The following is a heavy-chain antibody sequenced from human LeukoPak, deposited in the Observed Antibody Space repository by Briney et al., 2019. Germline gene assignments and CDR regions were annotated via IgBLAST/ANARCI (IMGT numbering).Heavy chain of an antibody. V-gene: IGHV4-39*01. CDR3: ARQRAARLPYYYYYYMDV. CDR2: IYYSGST. D-gene: IGHD6-6*01. Sequence: PSETLSLTCAVSDGSISSSTYVWGWIRQPPGKGLEWIGSIYYSGSTYYNPSLKSRITISVDTSKNHFSLRLSSVTAADTAVYYCARQRAARLPYYYYYYMDVWGKGTTVTVSS. J-gene: IGHJ6*03. CDR1: DGSISSSTYV.